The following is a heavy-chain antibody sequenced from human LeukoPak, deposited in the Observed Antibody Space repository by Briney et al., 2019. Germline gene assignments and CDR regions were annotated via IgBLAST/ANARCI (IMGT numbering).Heavy chain of an antibody. CDR1: GGSISSGGYY. CDR2: INHSGST. Sequence: SETLSLTCTVSGGSISSGGYYWSWIRQPPGKGLEWIGEINHSGSTNYNPSLKSRVTISVDTSKNQFSLKLSSVTAADTAVYYCARAGKYSSSWYRSAYYYYGMDVWGQGTTVTVSS. V-gene: IGHV4-39*07. D-gene: IGHD6-13*01. CDR3: ARAGKYSSSWYRSAYYYYGMDV. J-gene: IGHJ6*02.